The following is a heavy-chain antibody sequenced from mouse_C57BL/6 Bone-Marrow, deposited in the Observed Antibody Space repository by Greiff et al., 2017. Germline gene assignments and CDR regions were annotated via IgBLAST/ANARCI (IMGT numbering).Heavy chain of an antibody. CDR2: IDPANGNT. CDR1: GFNIKNTY. D-gene: IGHD1-1*01. V-gene: IGHV14-3*01. J-gene: IGHJ2*01. CDR3: ASYYYGNDY. Sequence: VQLQQSVAELVRPGASVKLSCSASGFNIKNTYMPWVKPRPEQGLEWIGRIDPANGNTKYAPKFQGKATITADTSSNTAYLHLSSLASEDTAIYYCASYYYGNDYWGQGTTLTVSS.